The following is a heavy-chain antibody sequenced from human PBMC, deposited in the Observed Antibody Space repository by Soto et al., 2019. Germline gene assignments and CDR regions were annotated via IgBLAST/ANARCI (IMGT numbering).Heavy chain of an antibody. J-gene: IGHJ4*02. D-gene: IGHD6-13*01. CDR2: INTAKDNT. Sequence: QVQLVQSGAEVKKPGASVKVSCKASVYTFTSYAIHWLRQAPGQRLEWMGWINTAKDNTRYSEKFQGRVTITRDTSARIVYMELSSLRSEDTAVYYCARGSSWSYFDYWGQGTLVTVSS. CDR1: VYTFTSYA. V-gene: IGHV1-3*04. CDR3: ARGSSWSYFDY.